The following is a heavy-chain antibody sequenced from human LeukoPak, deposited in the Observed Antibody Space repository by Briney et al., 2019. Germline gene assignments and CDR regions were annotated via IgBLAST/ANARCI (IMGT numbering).Heavy chain of an antibody. J-gene: IGHJ3*02. CDR3: ARDHMLLRAFDI. CDR1: GGSISSSSYY. CDR2: IYYSGST. V-gene: IGHV4-39*07. Sequence: PSETLSLTCTVSGGSISSSSYYWGWIRQPPGKGLEWIGSIYYSGSTYYNPSLKSRVTISVDTSKNQFSLKLSSVTAADTAVYYCARDHMLLRAFDIWGQGTMVTVSS. D-gene: IGHD3-10*01.